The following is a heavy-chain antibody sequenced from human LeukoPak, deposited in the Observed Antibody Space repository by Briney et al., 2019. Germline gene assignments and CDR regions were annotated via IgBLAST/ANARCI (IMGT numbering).Heavy chain of an antibody. Sequence: GGSLRLSCAVSGFTFSSYWMSWVRQAPGKGLEWVAKIKPDGSETNHVDSWRGRFTISRDNAKNSLNLQMNSLRAEDTAVYYCARYASGSYHLDYWGQGNLVTVSS. V-gene: IGHV3-7*01. CDR1: GFTFSSYW. CDR2: IKPDGSET. D-gene: IGHD3-10*01. CDR3: ARYASGSYHLDY. J-gene: IGHJ4*02.